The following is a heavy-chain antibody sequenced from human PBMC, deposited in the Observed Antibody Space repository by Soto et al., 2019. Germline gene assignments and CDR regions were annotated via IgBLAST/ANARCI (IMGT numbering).Heavy chain of an antibody. CDR1: GFTFSRFA. V-gene: IGHV3-23*01. J-gene: IGHJ6*02. D-gene: IGHD3-16*01. CDR3: AKGRPSLGGTGRGAMDV. Sequence: GGSLRLSCAASGFTFSRFAMSWVRQAPGKGLEWVSGITGDGRNTYYANSMEGRFTVSRDNSKDTLYLQMNSLRADDTAVYYCAKGRPSLGGTGRGAMDVWGQGTTVTVSS. CDR2: ITGDGRNT.